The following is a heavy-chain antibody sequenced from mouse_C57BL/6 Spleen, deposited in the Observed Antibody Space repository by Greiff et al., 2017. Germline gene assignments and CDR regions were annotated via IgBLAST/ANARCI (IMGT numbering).Heavy chain of an antibody. J-gene: IGHJ4*01. CDR1: GYTFTSYW. CDR3: ARTHDYCSSYDAMDY. V-gene: IGHV1-55*01. Sequence: VQLQQPGAELVKPGASVKMSCKASGYTFTSYWITWVKQRPGQGLEWIGDIYPGSGSTNYNEKFKSKATLTVDPSSSTAYMQLSSLTSEDSAVYYCARTHDYCSSYDAMDYWGQGTSVTVSS. D-gene: IGHD1-1*01. CDR2: IYPGSGST.